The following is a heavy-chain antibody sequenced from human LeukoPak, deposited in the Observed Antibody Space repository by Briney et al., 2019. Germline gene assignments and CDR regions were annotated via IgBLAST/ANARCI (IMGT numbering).Heavy chain of an antibody. CDR2: IYYSGST. Sequence: SETLSLTCTVSGGSISSYYWSWIRQPPGKGLECIGFIYYSGSTNYNPSLKSRVTISVDTSKNPFSLKLTSVTAADTAVYYCARHTGVQLWNPNWFDPWGQGTLVTVSS. CDR3: ARHTGVQLWNPNWFDP. V-gene: IGHV4-59*08. J-gene: IGHJ5*02. CDR1: GGSISSYY. D-gene: IGHD5-18*01.